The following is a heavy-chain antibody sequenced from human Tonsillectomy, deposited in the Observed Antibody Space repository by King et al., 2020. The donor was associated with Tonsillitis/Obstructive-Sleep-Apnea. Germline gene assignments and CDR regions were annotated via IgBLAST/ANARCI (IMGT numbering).Heavy chain of an antibody. J-gene: IGHJ4*02. Sequence: VQLPQWGAGLLKPSETLSLTCAVYGGSFSGYYWSWIRQPPGKGLEWIGEINHSGSTNYNPSLKSRVTISVDTSKNQFSLKLSSVTAADTAVYYCARGRSIYCSSTSCYRGHFDYWGQGTLVTVSS. CDR3: ARGRSIYCSSTSCYRGHFDY. V-gene: IGHV4-34*01. CDR2: INHSGST. D-gene: IGHD2-2*01. CDR1: GGSFSGYY.